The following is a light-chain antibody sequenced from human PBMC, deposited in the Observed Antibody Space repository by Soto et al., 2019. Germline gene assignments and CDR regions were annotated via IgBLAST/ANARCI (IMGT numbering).Light chain of an antibody. CDR2: GAS. Sequence: DIVLTQSPGTPSLSPGERATLSCRASQSVSSSYLAWYQQKPGQAPRLLIYGASSRATGIPDRFSGSGSGTDFTLTISRLEPEDFAVYYCQQYGSLWTFGQGTKVDIK. J-gene: IGKJ1*01. CDR3: QQYGSLWT. CDR1: QSVSSSY. V-gene: IGKV3-20*01.